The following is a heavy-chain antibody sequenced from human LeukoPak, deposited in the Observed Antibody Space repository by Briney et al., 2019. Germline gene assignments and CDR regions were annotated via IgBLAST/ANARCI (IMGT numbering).Heavy chain of an antibody. V-gene: IGHV3-23*01. CDR2: ISGSGGST. CDR1: GFTFSSYA. Sequence: PGGSLRLSCAASGFTFSSYAMSWVRQAPGKGLEWVSAISGSGGSTYYADSVKGRFTISRDNSKNTLYLQMNSLRAEDTAVYYCAKDPRLCSSTSCYTGSYYYYYGMDVWGQGTTVTVSS. CDR3: AKDPRLCSSTSCYTGSYYYYYGMDV. J-gene: IGHJ6*02. D-gene: IGHD2-2*02.